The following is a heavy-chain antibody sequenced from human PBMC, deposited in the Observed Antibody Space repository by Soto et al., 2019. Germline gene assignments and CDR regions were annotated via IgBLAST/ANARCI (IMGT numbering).Heavy chain of an antibody. D-gene: IGHD6-13*01. Sequence: GGSLRLSCAASGFTFSSYSMNWVRQAPGKGLEWVSYISSSSSTIYYADSVKGRFTISRDNAKNSLYLQMNSLRAEDTAVYYCARDNGSGWSQNWFDPWGQGTLVTVSS. CDR1: GFTFSSYS. CDR2: ISSSSSTI. J-gene: IGHJ5*02. CDR3: ARDNGSGWSQNWFDP. V-gene: IGHV3-48*01.